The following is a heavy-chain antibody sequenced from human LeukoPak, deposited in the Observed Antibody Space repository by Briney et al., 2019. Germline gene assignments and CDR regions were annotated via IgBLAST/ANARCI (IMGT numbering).Heavy chain of an antibody. CDR1: GYSISSGYY. CDR2: IYHSGSA. J-gene: IGHJ5*02. D-gene: IGHD2-2*03. CDR3: ARDKKNGYFDP. V-gene: IGHV4-38-2*02. Sequence: SETLSLTCTVSGYSISSGYYWGWIRQPPGKGQGWIGSIYHSGSAYYNPPLKSRVTISVDTSKNQFSLKLGSVTAADTAVYYCARDKKNGYFDPWGQGTLVTVSS.